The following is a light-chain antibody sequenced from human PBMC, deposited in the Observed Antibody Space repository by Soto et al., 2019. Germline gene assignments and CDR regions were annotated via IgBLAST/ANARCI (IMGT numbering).Light chain of an antibody. Sequence: QSALTQPASVSGSPEQSITISCTGPGSDVGSFDLVSWYRQHPGKAPKLIIFEGSKRPSGVSDRFSGSKSDNRASLTISGLQAEDEADYYCSSYAGSLTWVFGGGTKVTVL. J-gene: IGLJ3*02. V-gene: IGLV2-23*01. CDR3: SSYAGSLTWV. CDR2: EGS. CDR1: GSDVGSFDL.